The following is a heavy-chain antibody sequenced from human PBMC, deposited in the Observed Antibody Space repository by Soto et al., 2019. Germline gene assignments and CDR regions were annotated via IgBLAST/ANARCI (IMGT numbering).Heavy chain of an antibody. D-gene: IGHD2-2*01. J-gene: IGHJ6*03. CDR1: GFTFSDYQ. CDR3: ARDLRQLLSHNYYYYYLDV. V-gene: IGHV3-11*01. Sequence: QVHLVESGGGLVKPGGSLRLSCAASGFTFSDYQMSWIHQAPGKGLEWVSYIGSSGLSVYYEDSVKGRFTISRDNANNSLYRQMNSLRAEDSAVYYCARDLRQLLSHNYYYYYLDVWGKGTTVSVSS. CDR2: IGSSGLSV.